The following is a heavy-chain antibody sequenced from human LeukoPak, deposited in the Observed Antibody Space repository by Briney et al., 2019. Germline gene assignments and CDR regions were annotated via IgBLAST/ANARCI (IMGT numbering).Heavy chain of an antibody. CDR3: ARDSGGGNFDY. CDR1: GFTFSSYS. V-gene: IGHV3-48*04. J-gene: IGHJ4*02. Sequence: GGSLRLSCAASGFTFSSYSMNWVRQAPGKGLEWVSYISSSSSTIYYADSVKGRFTISRDNAKNSLYLQMNSLRPEDTAVYYCARDSGGGNFDYWGQGTVVTVSS. CDR2: ISSSSSTI. D-gene: IGHD4-23*01.